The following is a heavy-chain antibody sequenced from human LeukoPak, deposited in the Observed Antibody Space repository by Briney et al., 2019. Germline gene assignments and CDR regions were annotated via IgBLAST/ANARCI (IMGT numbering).Heavy chain of an antibody. CDR1: GYTFTDYY. CDR3: AREVVIMEAFDI. CDR2: ISAYNGNT. J-gene: IGHJ3*02. Sequence: ASVKVSCKASGYTFTDYYMHWVRQAPGQGLEWMGWISAYNGNTNYAQKLQGRVTMTTDTSTSTAYMELRSLRSDDTAVYYCAREVVIMEAFDIWGQGTMVTVSS. D-gene: IGHD3-3*01. V-gene: IGHV1-18*04.